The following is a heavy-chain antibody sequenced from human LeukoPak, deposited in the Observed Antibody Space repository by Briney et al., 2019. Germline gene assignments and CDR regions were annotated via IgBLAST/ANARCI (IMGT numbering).Heavy chain of an antibody. Sequence: PSETLSLTCTVSGGSISSYYWIWIRQPPGKGLEWIGYIYYSGSTNYNPSLKSRVTISVDTSKNQFSLKLSSVTAADTAVYYCARGTYYYDSSGYQYWGQGTLVTVSS. J-gene: IGHJ4*02. D-gene: IGHD3-22*01. CDR3: ARGTYYYDSSGYQY. CDR1: GGSISSYY. V-gene: IGHV4-59*01. CDR2: IYYSGST.